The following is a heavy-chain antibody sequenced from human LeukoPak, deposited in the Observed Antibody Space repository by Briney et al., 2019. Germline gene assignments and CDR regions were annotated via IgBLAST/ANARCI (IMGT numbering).Heavy chain of an antibody. V-gene: IGHV3-30*02. CDR3: AKDSGGITRYFDY. Sequence: GGSLRLSCAASGFTFSSYGMHWVRQAPGKGLEWVAFIRYDGSNKYYADSVKGRFTISRDNSKNTLYLQMNSLRAEDTAVFYCAKDSGGITRYFDYWGQGTLVTVSS. D-gene: IGHD1-26*01. J-gene: IGHJ4*02. CDR1: GFTFSSYG. CDR2: IRYDGSNK.